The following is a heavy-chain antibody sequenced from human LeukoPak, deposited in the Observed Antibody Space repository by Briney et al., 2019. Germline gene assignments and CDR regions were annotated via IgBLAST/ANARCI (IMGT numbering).Heavy chain of an antibody. Sequence: VASVKVSCKASGYTFTGYYMHWVRQAPGQGLEWMGWINPNSGGTNYAQKFQGWVTMTRDTSISTAYMELSRLRSDDTAVYCCAREGDYGCFDYWGQGTLVTVSS. D-gene: IGHD3-10*01. CDR3: AREGDYGCFDY. J-gene: IGHJ4*02. CDR1: GYTFTGYY. CDR2: INPNSGGT. V-gene: IGHV1-2*04.